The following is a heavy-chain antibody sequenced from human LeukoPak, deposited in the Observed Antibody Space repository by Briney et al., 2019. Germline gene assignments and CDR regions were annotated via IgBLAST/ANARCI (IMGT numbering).Heavy chain of an antibody. V-gene: IGHV4-39*01. J-gene: IGHJ4*02. Sequence: SETLSLTRTVSGGSISSSSYYWGWIRQPPGKGLEWIGSIYYSGSTYYNPSLKSRVTISVDTSKNQFSLKLSSVTAADTAVYYCARLYYYESTGVGDYFDYWGQGTLVTVSS. D-gene: IGHD3-22*01. CDR1: GGSISSSSYY. CDR3: ARLYYYESTGVGDYFDY. CDR2: IYYSGST.